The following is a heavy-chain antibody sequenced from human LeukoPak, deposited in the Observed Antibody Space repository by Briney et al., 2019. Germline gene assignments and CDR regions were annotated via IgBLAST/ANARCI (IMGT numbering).Heavy chain of an antibody. CDR1: GGSFSGYY. J-gene: IGHJ5*02. CDR2: INHSGST. CDR3: AISWLEYNWFDP. Sequence: SETLSLTCAVYGGSFSGYYWSWIRQPPGKGLEWIGEINHSGSTNYNPSLKSRVTISVDTSKNQFSLKLNSMTAADTAVYYCAISWLEYNWFDPWGQGTLVTVSS. D-gene: IGHD5-12*01. V-gene: IGHV4-34*01.